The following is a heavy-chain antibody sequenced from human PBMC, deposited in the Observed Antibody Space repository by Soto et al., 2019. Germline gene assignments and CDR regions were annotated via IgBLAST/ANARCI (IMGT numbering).Heavy chain of an antibody. CDR2: IKQDGSEK. J-gene: IGHJ4*02. CDR3: ARDLGYCSGGTCYSVLDY. Sequence: SLRLSCAASGFTFSSNWMNWVRQAPGKGPEWVANIKQDGSEKYYVDSVKGRFTISRDNAKSSLLLQMNSLRVEDTAVYYCARDLGYCSGGTCYSVLDYWGQGALVTVSS. V-gene: IGHV3-7*03. D-gene: IGHD2-15*01. CDR1: GFTFSSNW.